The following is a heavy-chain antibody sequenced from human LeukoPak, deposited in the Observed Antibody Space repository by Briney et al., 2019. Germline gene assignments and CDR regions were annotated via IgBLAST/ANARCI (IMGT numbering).Heavy chain of an antibody. D-gene: IGHD5-12*01. Sequence: SETLFLTCTVSGGSISSYYWSWIRQPPGKGLEWIGYIYYSGSTNYNPSLKSRVTISVDTSKNQFSLKLSSVTAADTAVYYCARDSGYLAEYFQHWGQGTLVTVSS. CDR1: GGSISSYY. V-gene: IGHV4-59*01. J-gene: IGHJ1*01. CDR2: IYYSGST. CDR3: ARDSGYLAEYFQH.